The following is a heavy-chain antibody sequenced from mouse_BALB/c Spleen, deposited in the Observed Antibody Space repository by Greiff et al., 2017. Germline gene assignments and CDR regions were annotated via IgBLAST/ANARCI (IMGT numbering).Heavy chain of an antibody. J-gene: IGHJ1*01. CDR2: IDPSDSET. CDR3: ARIDGNYWYFDV. V-gene: IGHV1S127*01. D-gene: IGHD2-1*01. Sequence: VQLQQSGPQLVRPGASVKISCKASGYSFTSYWMHWVKQRPGQGLEWIGMIDPSDSETRLNQKFKDKATLTVDKSSSTAYMQLSSPTSEDSAVYYCARIDGNYWYFDVWGAGTTVTVSS. CDR1: GYSFTSYW.